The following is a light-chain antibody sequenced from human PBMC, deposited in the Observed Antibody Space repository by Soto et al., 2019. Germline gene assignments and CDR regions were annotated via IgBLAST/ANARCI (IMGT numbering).Light chain of an antibody. CDR1: QGISTY. CDR2: AAS. V-gene: IGKV1-27*01. J-gene: IGKJ1*01. CDR3: QSFNSAPQT. Sequence: DIQMTQSPSSLSASVGDRVTITCRASQGISTYLAWYQQKPGKVPKLLIYAASTLQPGVPSRFSGSGSGTDFILTISSLQPEDVATYYCQSFNSAPQTFGQGTKVDIK.